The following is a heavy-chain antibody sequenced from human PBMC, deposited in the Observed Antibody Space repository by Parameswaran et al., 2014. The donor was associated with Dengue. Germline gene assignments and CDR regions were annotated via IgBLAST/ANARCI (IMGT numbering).Heavy chain of an antibody. CDR2: IYYSGTT. Sequence: VRQAPGKGLEYIGYIYYSGTTYYNPSLKSRVSISVDTSNNQFSLNLSSVTAADTAVYYCARILRITRRHFIDYGMDVWGQGTTVTVSS. CDR3: ARILRITRRHFIDYGMDV. J-gene: IGHJ6*02. D-gene: IGHD1-14*01. V-gene: IGHV4-59*01.